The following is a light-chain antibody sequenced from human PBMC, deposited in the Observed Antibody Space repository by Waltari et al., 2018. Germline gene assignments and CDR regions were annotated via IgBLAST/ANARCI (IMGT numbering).Light chain of an antibody. CDR2: ATS. Sequence: EVLLTQSPGALSMSPGDRAVISCRASHPVAKSNFAWYQQKVGQPPRPLLYATSVRASGVPERFSGSGSETDFTLTIDTLEPDDFVVYVCQQFETSPPTFGRGTKIE. J-gene: IGKJ1*01. CDR3: QQFETSPPT. CDR1: HPVAKSN. V-gene: IGKV3-20*01.